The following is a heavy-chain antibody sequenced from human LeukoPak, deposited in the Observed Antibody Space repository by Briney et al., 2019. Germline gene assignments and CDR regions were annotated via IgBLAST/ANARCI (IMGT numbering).Heavy chain of an antibody. V-gene: IGHV4-39*07. CDR2: IYHSGST. CDR3: AREYSGSYSTRGSLDY. D-gene: IGHD1-26*01. Sequence: PSQTLSLTCTVSGGSISSGDYYWSWIRQPPGKGLEWIGSIYHSGSTYYNPSLKSRVTISVDTSKNQFSLKLSSVTAADTAVYYCAREYSGSYSTRGSLDYWGQGTLVTVS. CDR1: GGSISSGDYY. J-gene: IGHJ4*02.